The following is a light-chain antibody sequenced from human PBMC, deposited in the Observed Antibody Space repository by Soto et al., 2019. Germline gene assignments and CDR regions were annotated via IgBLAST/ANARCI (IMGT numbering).Light chain of an antibody. Sequence: EIVLTQSPATLSLSPGERSTLASRARPSVSSCFAWYQQKPGQAPRLLIYDASTRATGIPARFSGSGSGTDFTLTISSLEPEDFAVYYCQQRSNWPPSVTFGQGTRLEIK. V-gene: IGKV3-11*01. J-gene: IGKJ5*01. CDR1: PSVSSC. CDR2: DAS. CDR3: QQRSNWPPSVT.